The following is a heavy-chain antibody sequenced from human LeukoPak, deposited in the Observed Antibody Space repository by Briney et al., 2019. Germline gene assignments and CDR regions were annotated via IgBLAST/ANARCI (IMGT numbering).Heavy chain of an antibody. CDR3: ARDQGTWLAVAHFDI. V-gene: IGHV4-4*07. CDR1: GGSISSYY. D-gene: IGHD6-19*01. CDR2: IYTSGST. Sequence: SETLSLTCTVSGGSISSYYWSWIRQPAGKGPEWIGRIYTSGSTNYNPSLKSRVTMSVDTSKNQFSLKLSSVTAADTAVYYCARDQGTWLAVAHFDIWGQGTMVTVSS. J-gene: IGHJ3*02.